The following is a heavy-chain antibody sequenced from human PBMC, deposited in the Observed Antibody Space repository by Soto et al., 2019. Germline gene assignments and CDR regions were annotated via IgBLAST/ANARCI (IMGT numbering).Heavy chain of an antibody. V-gene: IGHV4-59*01. CDR3: ARVTPRIAAAADHDAFDI. D-gene: IGHD6-13*01. J-gene: IGHJ3*02. CDR2: IYYSGST. Sequence: PSETLSLTCTVSGGSISSYYWSLIRQPPGKGLEWIGYIYYSGSTNYNPSLKSRVTISVDTSKNQFSLKLSSVTAADTAVYYCARVTPRIAAAADHDAFDIWGQGTMVTVSS. CDR1: GGSISSYY.